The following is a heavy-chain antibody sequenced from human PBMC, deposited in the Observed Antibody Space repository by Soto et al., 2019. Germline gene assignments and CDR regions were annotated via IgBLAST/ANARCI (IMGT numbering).Heavy chain of an antibody. V-gene: IGHV3-48*03. CDR2: ISSSSSTI. CDR1: GFTFSSYE. Sequence: PGGSLRLSCAASGFTFSSYEMNWVRQAPGKGLEWLSYISSSSSTIYYADSVRGRFTISRDNAKNSLYLQMNSLRAEDTAVYYCAREGPNQGPDYWGQGTQVTVSS. CDR3: AREGPNQGPDY. J-gene: IGHJ4*02. D-gene: IGHD2-2*01.